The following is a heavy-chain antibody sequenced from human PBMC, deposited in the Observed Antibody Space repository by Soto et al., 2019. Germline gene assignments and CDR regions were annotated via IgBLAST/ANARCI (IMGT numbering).Heavy chain of an antibody. CDR3: AKDSPRIPVDALFDY. J-gene: IGHJ4*01. D-gene: IGHD6-19*01. CDR1: GFPFSIYA. CDR2: ISGSGGST. Sequence: GGSLRLSCAASGFPFSIYAMSWVRQSPGKGLEWVSAISGSGGSTYYADSVKGRFTISRDNSKNTLYLQMNSLRAEDTDVSYCAKDSPRIPVDALFDYWDQGTLFAASS. V-gene: IGHV3-23*01.